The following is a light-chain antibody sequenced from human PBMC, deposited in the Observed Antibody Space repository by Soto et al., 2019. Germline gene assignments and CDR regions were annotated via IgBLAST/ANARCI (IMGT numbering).Light chain of an antibody. CDR1: RYNIGRNS. Sequence: QSVLTQPPSVSAAPGQRVTISCSGSRYNIGRNSVSWYQQLPGTAPKLLIYDNDERPSGIPDRFSGSKSGSSVTLAITGLQTGDEADYYCGTWDSSLSAGVFGGGPKLTVL. J-gene: IGLJ2*01. V-gene: IGLV1-51*01. CDR2: DND. CDR3: GTWDSSLSAGV.